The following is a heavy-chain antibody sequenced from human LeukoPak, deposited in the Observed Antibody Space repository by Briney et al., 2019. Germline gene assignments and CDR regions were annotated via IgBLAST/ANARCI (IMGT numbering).Heavy chain of an antibody. CDR2: IVASGYAT. J-gene: IGHJ5*02. V-gene: IGHV3-23*01. D-gene: IGHD6-13*01. Sequence: PGGSLRLSCAASGFTYSDYAMSWVRQTPGKGLECASAIVASGYATYYADSVKGRFTISRDNSNNTLYLQMNSLRAGDTAVYYCAKDLTAAASLRVDPWGQGTLVTVSS. CDR1: GFTYSDYA. CDR3: AKDLTAAASLRVDP.